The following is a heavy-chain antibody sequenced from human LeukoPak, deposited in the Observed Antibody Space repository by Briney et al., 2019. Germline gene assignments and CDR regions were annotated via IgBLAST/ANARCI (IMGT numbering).Heavy chain of an antibody. V-gene: IGHV3-21*01. Sequence: GGSLRLSCAASDFTFSRYSMNWFRQAPGEGLEWVSSISSGGHNIFYADPVKGRFTISRDNAKNSLYLQMNSLRVEDTAVCYCARHGDGFYHGMDVWGQGTTVTVSS. CDR2: ISSGGHNI. CDR1: DFTFSRYS. D-gene: IGHD4-17*01. J-gene: IGHJ6*01. CDR3: ARHGDGFYHGMDV.